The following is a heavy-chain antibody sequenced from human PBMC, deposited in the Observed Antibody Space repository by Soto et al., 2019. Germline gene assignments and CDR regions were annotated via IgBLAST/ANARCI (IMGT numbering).Heavy chain of an antibody. D-gene: IGHD3-22*01. CDR2: ISSSSSTI. CDR1: GFTFSSYS. V-gene: IGHV3-48*01. Sequence: PGGSLRLSCAASGFTFSSYSMNWVRQAPGKGLEWVSYISSSSSTIYYADSVKGRFTISRDNAKNSLYLQMNSLRAEDTAVYYCARDRNYYDSSGYWPNWGQGTLVTVSS. CDR3: ARDRNYYDSSGYWPN. J-gene: IGHJ4*02.